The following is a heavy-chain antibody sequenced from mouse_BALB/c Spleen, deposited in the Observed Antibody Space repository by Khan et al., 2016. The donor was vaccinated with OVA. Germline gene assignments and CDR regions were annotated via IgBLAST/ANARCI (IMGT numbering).Heavy chain of an antibody. CDR1: GYTFTSYW. Sequence: EVQLQQSGTVLARPGASVKMSCKASGYTFTSYWMHWVKQRPGQGLEWIGDIYPGNNDTNYNQKFKGQAKLTAVTSTSTAYMELSSLTNEDSAVYYCTRRSWDVAWFAYWGQGTLVTVSA. J-gene: IGHJ3*01. V-gene: IGHV1-5*01. CDR2: IYPGNNDT. CDR3: TRRSWDVAWFAY. D-gene: IGHD4-1*01.